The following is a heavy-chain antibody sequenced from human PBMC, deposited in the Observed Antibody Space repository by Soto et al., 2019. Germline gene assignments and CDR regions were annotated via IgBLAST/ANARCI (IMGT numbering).Heavy chain of an antibody. D-gene: IGHD3-10*01. J-gene: IGHJ6*02. Sequence: LRLSCAASRFTFRNYGMSWVRQGPGKGLEWVSGISPTGEQRFYVDSVKGRFFISRDNSQNTLSLEMSNLRADDTAVYYCAKRYGSGSYRDFNSYYDMDIWGQGTSVTVSS. CDR1: RFTFRNYG. CDR2: ISPTGEQR. V-gene: IGHV3-23*01. CDR3: AKRYGSGSYRDFNSYYDMDI.